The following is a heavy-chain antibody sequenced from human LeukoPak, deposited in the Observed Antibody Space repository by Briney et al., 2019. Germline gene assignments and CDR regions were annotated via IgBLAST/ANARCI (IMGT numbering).Heavy chain of an antibody. CDR3: AKSHMEQLVLDAFDI. J-gene: IGHJ3*02. Sequence: GGSLRLFCAASGFTFSSYAMSWVRQAPGKGLEWVSAISGSGGSTYYADSVKGRFTISRDNSKNTLYLQMNSLRAEDTAVYYCAKSHMEQLVLDAFDIWGQGTMVTVSS. D-gene: IGHD6-6*01. CDR2: ISGSGGST. V-gene: IGHV3-23*01. CDR1: GFTFSSYA.